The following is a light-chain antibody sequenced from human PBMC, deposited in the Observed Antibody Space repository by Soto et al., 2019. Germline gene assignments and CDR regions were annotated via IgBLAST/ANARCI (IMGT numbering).Light chain of an antibody. CDR1: QSISSW. J-gene: IGKJ1*01. V-gene: IGKV1-5*03. CDR2: KAS. CDR3: QQYNSYRT. Sequence: DIQMTQSPGTLSASLGDRVTITCRASQSISSWLAWYQQKPGKAPKLLIYKASSLPSGAPSRISGSGSRTDSTLTISSLQPDDFATYYCQQYNSYRTFGQGTKVDIK.